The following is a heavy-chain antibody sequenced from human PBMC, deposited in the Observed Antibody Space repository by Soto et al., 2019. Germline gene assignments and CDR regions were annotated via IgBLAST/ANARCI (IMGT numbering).Heavy chain of an antibody. D-gene: IGHD6-13*01. Sequence: NPSETLSLTCAVSGGSFNSGDDSWSWIRQSPGKGLEWIGYMYHSGRTYYNPSLNSRVTISVDRSKNQFSLELSSVTAADTAVYYCARLLGQTYGLVAPGYYYFDSWGQGVMVTAPQ. CDR3: ARLLGQTYGLVAPGYYYFDS. J-gene: IGHJ4*02. CDR1: GGSFNSGDDS. V-gene: IGHV4-30-2*06. CDR2: MYHSGRT.